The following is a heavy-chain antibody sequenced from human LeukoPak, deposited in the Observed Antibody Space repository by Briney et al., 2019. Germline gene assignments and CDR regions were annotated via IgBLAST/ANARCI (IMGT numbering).Heavy chain of an antibody. CDR2: IDPNSGGT. CDR1: GYTFTDYY. D-gene: IGHD6-13*01. V-gene: IGHV1-2*02. J-gene: IGHJ4*02. CDR3: ARVPGPYTTSRFDY. Sequence: ASVKVSCKTSGYTFTDYYLHWVRQAPGHGLEWMGRIDPNSGGTNYAQKFQVRVTVTRDTSISTVYMELSGLRSDDTAVYYCARVPGPYTTSRFDYWGQGTLVTVSS.